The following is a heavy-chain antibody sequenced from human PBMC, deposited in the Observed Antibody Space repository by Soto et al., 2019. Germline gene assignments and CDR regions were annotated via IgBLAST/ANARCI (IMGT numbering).Heavy chain of an antibody. CDR1: GYTFTGYY. Sequence: GASVKVSCKASGYTFTGYYMHWVRQAPGQGLEWMGWINPNSGGTNYAQKFQGWVTMTRDTSISTAYMELSRLRSDDTAVYYCARGDSSSWYVVDYWGQGTLVTVSS. CDR2: INPNSGGT. CDR3: ARGDSSSWYVVDY. D-gene: IGHD6-13*01. J-gene: IGHJ4*02. V-gene: IGHV1-2*04.